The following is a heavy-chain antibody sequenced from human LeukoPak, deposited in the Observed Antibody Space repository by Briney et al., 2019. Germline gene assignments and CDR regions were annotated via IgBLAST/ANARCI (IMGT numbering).Heavy chain of an antibody. D-gene: IGHD2-2*01. CDR3: ARQRDVRCSSTSCYGHGAFDI. CDR1: GGSFTDYY. Sequence: PSETLSLTCAVFGGSFTDYYWTWIRQPPGKGLEWIGEINHRGNTNYNPSLKSRVTISVDTSKKQFSLSLTSVTAADTAVFYCARQRDVRCSSTSCYGHGAFDIWGQGTVVIVS. CDR2: INHRGNT. V-gene: IGHV4-34*01. J-gene: IGHJ3*02.